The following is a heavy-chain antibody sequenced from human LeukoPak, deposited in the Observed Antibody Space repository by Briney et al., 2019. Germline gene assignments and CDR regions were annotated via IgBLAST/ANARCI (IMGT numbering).Heavy chain of an antibody. Sequence: PSETLSLTCAVSGGSISSSNWWSWVRPPPGKGLEWIGEIYHSGSTNYNPSLKSRVTISVDKSKNQFSLKLSSVTAADTAVYYCARARGRGMVRGVMDENWFDPWGQGTLVTVSS. CDR3: ARARGRGMVRGVMDENWFDP. CDR1: GGSISSSNW. CDR2: IYHSGST. D-gene: IGHD3-10*01. J-gene: IGHJ5*02. V-gene: IGHV4-4*02.